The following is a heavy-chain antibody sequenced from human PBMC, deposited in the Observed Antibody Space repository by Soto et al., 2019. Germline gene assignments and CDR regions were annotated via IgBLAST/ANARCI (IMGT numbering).Heavy chain of an antibody. Sequence: QVQLVQSGAEVKKPGSSLKVSCKASGGTFSSYAISWVRQAPGQGLEWMGGLIPIFGTANYAEKFQGRVTITADESTSTAYMELSSLRSQDTGVYYCARDLHYGDRPEYFDYWGQGPLVTVSS. CDR1: GGTFSSYA. J-gene: IGHJ4*02. CDR2: LIPIFGTA. V-gene: IGHV1-69*01. CDR3: ARDLHYGDRPEYFDY. D-gene: IGHD4-17*01.